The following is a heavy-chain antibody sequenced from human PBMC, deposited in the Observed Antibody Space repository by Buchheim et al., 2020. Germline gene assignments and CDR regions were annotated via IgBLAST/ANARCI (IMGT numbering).Heavy chain of an antibody. J-gene: IGHJ4*02. CDR2: INHSGST. D-gene: IGHD3-3*01. CDR3: ARIYYDFWSGRPYYFDY. Sequence: QVQLQQWGAGLLKPSETLSLICAVYGGSFSGYYWSWIRQPPGKGLEWIGEINHSGSTNYNPSLESRVTISVDTSKNQFSLKLSSVTAADTAVYYCARIYYDFWSGRPYYFDYWGQGTL. V-gene: IGHV4-34*01. CDR1: GGSFSGYY.